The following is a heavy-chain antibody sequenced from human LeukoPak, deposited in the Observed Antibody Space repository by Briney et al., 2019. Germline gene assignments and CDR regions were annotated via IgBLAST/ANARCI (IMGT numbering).Heavy chain of an antibody. D-gene: IGHD3-22*01. CDR3: AKDLYYYDSSGPFDY. J-gene: IGHJ4*02. Sequence: QPGRSLRLSCAASGFTFDDYAMHWVRQAPGKGLEWVSGIRWNSGSIGYADSVKGRFTISRDNAKNSLYLQMNSLRAEDTAVYYCAKDLYYYDSSGPFDYWGQGTLVTVSS. CDR1: GFTFDDYA. V-gene: IGHV3-9*01. CDR2: IRWNSGSI.